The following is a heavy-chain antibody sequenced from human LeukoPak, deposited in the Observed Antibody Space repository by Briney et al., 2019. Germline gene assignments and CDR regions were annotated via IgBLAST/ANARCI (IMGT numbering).Heavy chain of an antibody. Sequence: LETLSLTCTVSGGSISSYYWSWIRQPPGKGLEWIGYIYYTGSTNYNPSLKSRVTISLNTSKNQFSLKLSSVTAADTAVYYCARGELRLFDIWGQGTMVTVSS. CDR2: IYYTGST. D-gene: IGHD1-7*01. CDR3: ARGELRLFDI. J-gene: IGHJ3*02. CDR1: GGSISSYY. V-gene: IGHV4-59*01.